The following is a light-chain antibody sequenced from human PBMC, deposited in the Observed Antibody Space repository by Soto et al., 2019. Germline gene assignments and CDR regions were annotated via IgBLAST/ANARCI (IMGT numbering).Light chain of an antibody. CDR3: QQFGTSRLP. J-gene: IGKJ4*01. CDR2: GAS. CDR1: QSVSSRS. Sequence: EIGLTQSPGTLSLSPGERATLSCRASQSVSSRSLAWYQQKPGQAPRLLIYGASNRATGIPDRFSGSGSGTDFTLTISRLEPEDFAMYYCQQFGTSRLPCGGGTKVEIK. V-gene: IGKV3-20*01.